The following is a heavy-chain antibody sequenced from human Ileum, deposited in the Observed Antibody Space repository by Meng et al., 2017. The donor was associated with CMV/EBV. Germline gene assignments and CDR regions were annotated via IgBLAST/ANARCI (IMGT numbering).Heavy chain of an antibody. CDR3: VRGNSPLSGAAALWS. D-gene: IGHD6-25*01. CDR2: INPNPRRGGT. J-gene: IGHJ5*02. V-gene: IGHV1-2*06. CDR1: GYIFTGYY. Sequence: ARLVQSGAEVKKPGASVKVSCKASGYIFTGYYLHLVRQAPGHGFEWMGRINPNPRRGGTDYAQKFQGRLAMTRDTSTSIAFMELSSLKSDDTAVYYCVRGNSPLSGAAALWSWGQGTLVTVSS.